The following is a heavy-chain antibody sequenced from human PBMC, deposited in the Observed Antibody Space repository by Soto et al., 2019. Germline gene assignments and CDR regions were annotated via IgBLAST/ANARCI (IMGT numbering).Heavy chain of an antibody. CDR3: AHSKVQQSTTPDAFDI. D-gene: IGHD1-1*01. J-gene: IGHJ3*02. Sequence: QITLKESGPTLVKPTQTLTLTCTFSGFSLSTSGVTVAWIRQPPGKALEWLALIYWDDDKRYSPSLESRLTITADTSKTQVVLTMTNMDPVDTGTYYCAHSKVQQSTTPDAFDIWGQGTMVTVSS. CDR2: IYWDDDK. CDR1: GFSLSTSGVT. V-gene: IGHV2-5*02.